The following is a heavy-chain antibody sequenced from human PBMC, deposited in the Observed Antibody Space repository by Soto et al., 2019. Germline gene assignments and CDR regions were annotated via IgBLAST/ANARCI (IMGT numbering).Heavy chain of an antibody. J-gene: IGHJ6*03. V-gene: IGHV1-8*01. CDR3: VGVQKSYYYYYMDV. Sequence: QVPLVQSGAEVKKPGASVKVSCKASGYTFTSYDINWVRQATGQGLEWMGWMNPNSGNTGYAQKFQGRVTMTRNTSISTAYMELSSLRSEDTAVYYCVGVQKSYYYYYMDVWGKGTTVTVSS. D-gene: IGHD1-1*01. CDR1: GYTFTSYD. CDR2: MNPNSGNT.